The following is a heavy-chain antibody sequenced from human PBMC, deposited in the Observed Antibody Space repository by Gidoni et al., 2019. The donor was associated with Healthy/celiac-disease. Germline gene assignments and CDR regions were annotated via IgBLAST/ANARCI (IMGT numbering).Heavy chain of an antibody. CDR3: ARGGGSGWYYFDY. V-gene: IGHV1-69*09. D-gene: IGHD6-19*01. CDR1: GGTFSSYA. CDR2: IIPILGIA. Sequence: QVQLVQSGAEVKKPGSSVKASCEASGGTFSSYAISWVRQAPGQGLEWMGRIIPILGIANYAQKFQGRVTITADKSTSTAYMELSSLRSEDTAVYYCARGGGSGWYYFDYWGQGTLVTVSS. J-gene: IGHJ4*02.